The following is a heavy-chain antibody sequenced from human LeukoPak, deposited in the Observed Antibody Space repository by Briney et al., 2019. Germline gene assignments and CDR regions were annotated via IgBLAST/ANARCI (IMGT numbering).Heavy chain of an antibody. V-gene: IGHV3-7*01. D-gene: IGHD5-18*01. CDR1: GFTFSSYW. J-gene: IGHJ6*03. CDR2: IKQDGSEK. Sequence: PGGSLRLSCAASGFTFSSYWMTWVRQAPGKGLEWVANIKQDGSEKYYVDSVKGRFTISRDNAKNSLYLQMNSLRAEDTAVYYCARDRRDTAMVYYYYYYMDVWGKGTTVTVSS. CDR3: ARDRRDTAMVYYYYYYMDV.